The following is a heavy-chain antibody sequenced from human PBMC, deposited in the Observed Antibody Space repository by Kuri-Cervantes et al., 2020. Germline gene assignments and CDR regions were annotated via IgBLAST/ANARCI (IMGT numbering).Heavy chain of an antibody. D-gene: IGHD3-10*01. CDR2: IYYSGST. CDR3: ARGRYYYYYMDV. V-gene: IGHV4-61*01. CDR1: GGSVSSGSYY. J-gene: IGHJ6*03. Sequence: SETLSLTCTVSGGSVSSGSYYWSWIRQPPGKGLEWIGYIYYSGSTNYNPSLKSRVTISVDTSKNQFPLKLSSVTAADRAVYYWARGRYYYYYMDVWGKGTTVTVSS.